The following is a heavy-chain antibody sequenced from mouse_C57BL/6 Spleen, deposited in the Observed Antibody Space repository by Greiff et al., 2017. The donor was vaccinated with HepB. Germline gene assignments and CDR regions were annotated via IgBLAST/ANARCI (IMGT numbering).Heavy chain of an antibody. CDR1: GYSITSGYY. CDR2: ISYDGSN. Sequence: VQLKESGPGLVKPSQSLSLTCSVTGYSITSGYYWNWMRQFPGNKLEWMGYISYDGSNNYNPSLKNRISITRDTSKNQFFLKLNSVTTEDTATYYCAREEGYYDFDYWGQGTTLTVSS. D-gene: IGHD2-1*01. V-gene: IGHV3-6*01. CDR3: AREEGYYDFDY. J-gene: IGHJ2*01.